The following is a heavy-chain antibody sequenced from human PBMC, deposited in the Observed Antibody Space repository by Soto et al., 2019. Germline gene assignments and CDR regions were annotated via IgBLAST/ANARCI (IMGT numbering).Heavy chain of an antibody. CDR3: ARGNTFNYAGFDV. CDR1: GYTFSDFD. Sequence: ASVKVSCKASGYTFSDFDINWPRQASGQGPEWMGGMNAKSGDTFFAQRFQGKFNMTWDTSLSTAYMEVGSLTSDDTAMYYCARGNTFNYAGFDVWGQGTTVTVSS. V-gene: IGHV1-8*01. CDR2: MNAKSGDT. D-gene: IGHD3-16*01. J-gene: IGHJ6*02.